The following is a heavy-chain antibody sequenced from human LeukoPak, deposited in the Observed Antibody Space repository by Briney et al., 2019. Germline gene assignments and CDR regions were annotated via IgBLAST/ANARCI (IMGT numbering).Heavy chain of an antibody. CDR2: IYASGST. D-gene: IGHD3-9*01. CDR3: ARWYDILTGYYAFDI. J-gene: IGHJ3*02. V-gene: IGHV4-4*07. CDR1: GASITSYY. Sequence: SETLSLTCTVSGASITSYYWSWIRQPAGKGLEWIGRIYASGSTTYNPSLKSRVTMAVDTSKTQFSLKLSSVTAADTAVYYCARWYDILTGYYAFDIWGQGTMVTVSS.